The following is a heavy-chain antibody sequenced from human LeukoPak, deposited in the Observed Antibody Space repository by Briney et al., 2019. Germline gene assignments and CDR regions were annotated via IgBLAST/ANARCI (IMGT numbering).Heavy chain of an antibody. CDR3: ARGPLYNFYGMDV. Sequence: SETLSLTCAVYGGSFSGYYWSWIRQPPGKGLEWIGEINHSGSTNYNPSLKSRVTISVDTSKNQFSLKLSSVTAAGTAVYYCARGPLYNFYGMDVWGQGTTVTVSS. V-gene: IGHV4-34*01. CDR1: GGSFSGYY. CDR2: INHSGST. J-gene: IGHJ6*02.